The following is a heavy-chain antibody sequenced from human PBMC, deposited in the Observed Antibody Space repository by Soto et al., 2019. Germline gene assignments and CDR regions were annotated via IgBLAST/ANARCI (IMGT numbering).Heavy chain of an antibody. D-gene: IGHD4-17*01. J-gene: IGHJ6*02. CDR2: IKHDGSEK. CDR3: AREGGDYSSGYYYYGMDV. Sequence: GGSLRLSCAASGFTFSSCAMSWVRQAPGKGLEWVANIKHDGSEKYYVDSVKGRFTISRDNAKNSLYLQMNSLRAEDTAVYYYAREGGDYSSGYYYYGMDVWGQGTTVTVSS. CDR1: GFTFSSCA. V-gene: IGHV3-7*03.